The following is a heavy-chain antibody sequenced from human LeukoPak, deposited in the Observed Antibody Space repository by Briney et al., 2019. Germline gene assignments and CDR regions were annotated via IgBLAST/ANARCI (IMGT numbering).Heavy chain of an antibody. CDR1: GYTFTGYY. CDR2: IKPNSGGT. J-gene: IGHJ4*02. D-gene: IGHD4/OR15-4a*01. Sequence: ASVKVSCKASGYTFTGYYLHWVRQTPGQGLEWMGWIKPNSGGTNYAQRFQGRVTMTRDTSISTAYMELSRLKSDDTAVYFCGRGPGALDYWGQGTLVSVSS. CDR3: GRGPGALDY. V-gene: IGHV1-2*02.